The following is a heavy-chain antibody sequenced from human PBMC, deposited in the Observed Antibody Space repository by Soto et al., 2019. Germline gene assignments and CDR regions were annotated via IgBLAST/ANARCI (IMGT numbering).Heavy chain of an antibody. CDR1: GGSISSSNYY. CDR2: IFYSRNT. V-gene: IGHV4-39*01. J-gene: IGHJ6*02. D-gene: IGHD4-17*01. Sequence: QLQLQESGPRLVKLSETLSLTCTVSGGSISSSNYYWGWIRQPPGKGLEWIGSIFYSRNTYYNPSLKSRVTISVDASKNQFSLKLTSVTAADTALYYCAGPGHGDLYGLDVWGQGTTVTVSS. CDR3: AGPGHGDLYGLDV.